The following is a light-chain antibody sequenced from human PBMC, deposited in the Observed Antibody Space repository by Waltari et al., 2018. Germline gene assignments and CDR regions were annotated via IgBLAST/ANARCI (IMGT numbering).Light chain of an antibody. V-gene: IGKV3-20*01. CDR2: GAS. CDR1: QSVTRA. J-gene: IGKJ1*01. Sequence: EIVLTQSPGTLSLSPGDSATLSCRTSQSVTRALAWYQQKPGQATRLLIYGASNRATGIPDRFSGSGSETDFSLTISSLEPEDFAVYYCQHYLRLPVTFGQGTKVEVK. CDR3: QHYLRLPVT.